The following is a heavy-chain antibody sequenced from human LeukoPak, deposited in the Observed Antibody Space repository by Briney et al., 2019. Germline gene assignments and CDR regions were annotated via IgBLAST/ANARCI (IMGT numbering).Heavy chain of an antibody. CDR3: ARHSGSGSLSRPFDP. V-gene: IGHV4-39*01. CDR1: GASVTSGGFY. D-gene: IGHD3-10*01. Sequence: PSETLSLTCTVSGASVTSGGFYWGWLRQSPGKGLQWIATVCYTGSTYYNPSLKSRVTISIDTSKNQFSLNLRSLIAADTAVYYCARHSGSGSLSRPFDPWGRGTLVTVSS. J-gene: IGHJ5*02. CDR2: VCYTGST.